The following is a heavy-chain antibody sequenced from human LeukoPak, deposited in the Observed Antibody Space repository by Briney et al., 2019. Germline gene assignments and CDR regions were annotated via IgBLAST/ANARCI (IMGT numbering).Heavy chain of an antibody. Sequence: ASVTVSCTASGGTFSSYAISWVRQAPGQGLGWMGGIIPIFGTANYAQKFQGRVTITTDESTSTAYMELSSLRSEDTAVYYCARVSGDGAEVVYWGQGTLVTVSS. CDR2: IIPIFGTA. CDR1: GGTFSSYA. D-gene: IGHD5-24*01. CDR3: ARVSGDGAEVVY. V-gene: IGHV1-69*05. J-gene: IGHJ4*02.